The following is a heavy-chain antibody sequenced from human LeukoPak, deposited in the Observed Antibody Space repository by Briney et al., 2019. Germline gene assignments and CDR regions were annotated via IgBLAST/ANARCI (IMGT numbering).Heavy chain of an antibody. Sequence: GGSLRLSCAASGFTFDDYAMHWVGQAPGKGLEWVSLISGDGTRTYYADSVKGRFTISRDNSKNSLYLQMNSLRTADTALYYCAKVPDYGDFIFDYWGQGTLVTVSS. CDR1: GFTFDDYA. CDR2: ISGDGTRT. V-gene: IGHV3-43*02. D-gene: IGHD4-17*01. J-gene: IGHJ4*02. CDR3: AKVPDYGDFIFDY.